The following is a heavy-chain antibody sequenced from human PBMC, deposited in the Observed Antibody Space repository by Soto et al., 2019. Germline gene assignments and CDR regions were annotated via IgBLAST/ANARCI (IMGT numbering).Heavy chain of an antibody. Sequence: GASVKVSCKASGGTFSSYAISWVRQAPGQGLEWMGVIIPIVGRASYAQKLQGRVTITADESTSTAYMELSSLRSEDTAVYYCARVGSSSWSFDYWGQGTLVTVSS. V-gene: IGHV1-69*13. J-gene: IGHJ4*02. D-gene: IGHD6-13*01. CDR1: GGTFSSYA. CDR3: ARVGSSSWSFDY. CDR2: IIPIVGRA.